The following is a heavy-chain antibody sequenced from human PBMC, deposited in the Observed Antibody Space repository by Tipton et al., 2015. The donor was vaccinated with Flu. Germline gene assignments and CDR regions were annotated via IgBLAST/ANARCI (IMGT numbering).Heavy chain of an antibody. Sequence: TLSLTCAVSGDSISSDYYWGWIRQFPGKGLEWIGTVSRTGSTIYNPSLKSRVTISIDRSKNQFSLNLKSVTAGDMAVYYCARLFDTMYGVVIMVRLDSWGQGIQVTVSS. V-gene: IGHV4-38-2*01. J-gene: IGHJ5*01. D-gene: IGHD3-3*01. CDR3: ARLFDTMYGVVIMVRLDS. CDR1: GDSISSDYY. CDR2: VSRTGST.